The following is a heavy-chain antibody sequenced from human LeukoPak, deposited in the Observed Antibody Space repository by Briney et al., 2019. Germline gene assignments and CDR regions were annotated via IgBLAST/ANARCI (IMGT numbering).Heavy chain of an antibody. CDR1: GFTFTNYG. D-gene: IGHD5/OR15-5a*01. V-gene: IGHV3-33*01. CDR2: IWYDGTNK. CDR3: ARDPSLRVTLDY. Sequence: GGSLRLSCAASGFTFTNYGMHWVRQAPGEGLEWVAVIWYDGTNKYYADSVKGRFTISRDNSKDTLYLQMNSLRVEDTALYYCARDPSLRVTLDYWGQGTLVTVSS. J-gene: IGHJ4*02.